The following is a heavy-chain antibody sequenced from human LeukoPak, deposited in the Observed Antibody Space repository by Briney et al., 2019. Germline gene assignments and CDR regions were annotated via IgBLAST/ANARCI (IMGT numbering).Heavy chain of an antibody. V-gene: IGHV1-2*02. Sequence: GSVKVSCKASGYTLNDHYMHWVRQAPGQGLEWMGWINPNSGDTNYAQSFQGRVTMTRDTSISTAYMELSRLRSDDTAVYYCARAQYCSGGSCYSGTLGSWGQGTLVTVSS. CDR3: ARAQYCSGGSCYSGTLGS. CDR2: INPNSGDT. CDR1: GYTLNDHY. J-gene: IGHJ5*02. D-gene: IGHD2-15*01.